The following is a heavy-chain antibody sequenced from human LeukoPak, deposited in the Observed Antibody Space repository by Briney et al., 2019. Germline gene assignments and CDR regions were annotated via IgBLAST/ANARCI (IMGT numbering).Heavy chain of an antibody. CDR1: GITLSNYG. Sequence: GSPRLSCVVSGITLSNYGMSWVRQAPGKGLEWVANIKQDGSEKYYVDSVKGRFTISRDNAKNSLYLQMNSLRAEDTAVYYCAQENWLLRYFDYWGQGTLVTVSS. CDR2: IKQDGSEK. J-gene: IGHJ4*02. D-gene: IGHD3-9*01. V-gene: IGHV3-7*01. CDR3: AQENWLLRYFDY.